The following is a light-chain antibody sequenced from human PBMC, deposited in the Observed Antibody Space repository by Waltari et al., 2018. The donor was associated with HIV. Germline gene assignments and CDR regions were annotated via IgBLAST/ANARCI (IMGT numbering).Light chain of an antibody. CDR3: HQYNNWPRT. CDR2: GAS. Sequence: EIVMTQSQVTLSVSPWERATLSCRASQSVSSNLAWYQQKVGQAPRLLMYGASTRATGIPARFSGSGSGTEFTLTISSLQSEDFAIYYCHQYNNWPRTFGQGTKVEIK. CDR1: QSVSSN. V-gene: IGKV3-15*01. J-gene: IGKJ1*01.